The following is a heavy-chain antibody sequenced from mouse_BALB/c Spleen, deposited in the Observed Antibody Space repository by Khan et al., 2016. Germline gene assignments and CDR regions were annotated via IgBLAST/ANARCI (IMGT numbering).Heavy chain of an antibody. V-gene: IGHV1-4*02. J-gene: IGHJ2*01. D-gene: IGHD1-1*02. CDR1: GYIFTTYL. CDR2: INPSSGYT. CDR3: ARSRWDYCDY. Sequence: QVQLQQSAAELVRPGASVKMSCKASGYIFTTYLMYWVKQRPGQGLEWIGHINPSSGYTEYNQKFKDKTTLTADKSSSTAYMQLSSLTSEDSAVYYCARSRWDYCDYWGQGTTLTVSS.